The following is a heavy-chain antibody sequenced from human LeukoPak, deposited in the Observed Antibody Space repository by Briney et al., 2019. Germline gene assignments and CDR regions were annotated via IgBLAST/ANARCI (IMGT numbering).Heavy chain of an antibody. CDR2: ISYDGSNK. J-gene: IGHJ6*02. D-gene: IGHD5-12*01. Sequence: GRSLRLSCAASGFTFSSYGMHRVRQAPGKGLEWVAVISYDGSNKYYADSVKGRFTISRDNSKNTLYLQMNSLRAEDTAVYYCARLWRGGYDSSHYYYGMDVWGQGTTVTVSS. CDR3: ARLWRGGYDSSHYYYGMDV. V-gene: IGHV3-30*03. CDR1: GFTFSSYG.